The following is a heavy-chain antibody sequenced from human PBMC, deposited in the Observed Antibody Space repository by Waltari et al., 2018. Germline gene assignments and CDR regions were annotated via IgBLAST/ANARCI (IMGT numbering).Heavy chain of an antibody. D-gene: IGHD2-2*01. V-gene: IGHV4-39*01. CDR1: GGSISSSSYY. CDR3: ARRVVVVPAAMKGWFDP. J-gene: IGHJ5*02. CDR2: IHYSGST. Sequence: QLQLQESGPGLVKPSETLSLTCTVSGGSISSSSYYWGWIRQPPGKGLEWIGSIHYSGSTYYNPSRKSRVTISVDTSKNQFSLKLSSVTAADTAVYYCARRVVVVPAAMKGWFDPWGQGTLVTVSS.